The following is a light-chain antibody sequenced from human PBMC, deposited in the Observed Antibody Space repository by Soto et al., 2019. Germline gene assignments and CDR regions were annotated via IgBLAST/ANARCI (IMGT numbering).Light chain of an antibody. V-gene: IGKV1-5*01. CDR3: QQYNSSPLT. J-gene: IGKJ4*01. CDR1: HSISSW. Sequence: DIQMTQSPSTLSASVGDRVTITWLASHSISSWLAWYQQKPGKAPKLLIYDSSSLESGVPSRFSGSGSGTEFTLTISSLQPDDFATYYCQQYNSSPLTLGGGTKVDI. CDR2: DSS.